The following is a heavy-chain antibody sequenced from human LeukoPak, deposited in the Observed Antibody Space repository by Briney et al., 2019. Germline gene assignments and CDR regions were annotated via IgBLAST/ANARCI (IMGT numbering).Heavy chain of an antibody. J-gene: IGHJ4*02. CDR1: GFTFSDNW. CDR3: AKDAQRGFDYSNSLEY. V-gene: IGHV3-33*06. Sequence: GGSLRLSCEASGFTFSDNWMHWVRQAPGKGLEWVAVIWNDGSNRYYADSVKGRFTISRDNSKNTVYLQMNSLRAADTSVYYCAKDAQRGFDYSNSLEYWGQGTLVTVSS. CDR2: IWNDGSNR. D-gene: IGHD4-11*01.